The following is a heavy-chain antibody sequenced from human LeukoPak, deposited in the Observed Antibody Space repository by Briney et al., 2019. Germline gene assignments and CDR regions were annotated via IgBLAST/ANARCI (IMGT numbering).Heavy chain of an antibody. CDR3: ARREPWYSSSPGWFDP. D-gene: IGHD6-6*01. Sequence: SETLSLTCTVSGGSISSYYWSWIRQPAGKGLEWIGRIYTSGSTNYNPSLKSRVTMSVDTSKNQFSLKLSSVTAADTAVYCCARREPWYSSSPGWFDPWGQGTLVTVSS. CDR2: IYTSGST. V-gene: IGHV4-4*07. CDR1: GGSISSYY. J-gene: IGHJ5*02.